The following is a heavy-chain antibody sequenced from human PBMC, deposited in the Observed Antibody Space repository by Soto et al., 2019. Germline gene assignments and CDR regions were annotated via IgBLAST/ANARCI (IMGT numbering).Heavy chain of an antibody. CDR2: IYYSGST. J-gene: IGHJ4*02. V-gene: IGHV4-39*01. Sequence: QLQLQESGPGLVKPSETLSLTCTVSGGSISSSSYYWGWIRQPPGKGLEWIGSIYYSGSTYYNPSLKSRVTISVDTSKNQFSLKLSSVTAADTAVYYCARSTTVVLFDYWGQGTLVTVSP. CDR3: ARSTTVVLFDY. D-gene: IGHD4-17*01. CDR1: GGSISSSSYY.